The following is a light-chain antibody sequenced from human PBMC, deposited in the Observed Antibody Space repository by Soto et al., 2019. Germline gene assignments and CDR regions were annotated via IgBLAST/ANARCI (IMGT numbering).Light chain of an antibody. Sequence: QSVLTQPPSASGTPGQRVTISCSASSGSLSVDWYQHLPGTAPKLLIQNNHQRPSGVPDRFSGSKSGTSASLAISGLQSEDDADYYCAAWDDSLNGLYVFGTGTKLTVL. CDR2: NNH. CDR3: AAWDDSLNGLYV. CDR1: SGSLS. J-gene: IGLJ1*01. V-gene: IGLV1-44*01.